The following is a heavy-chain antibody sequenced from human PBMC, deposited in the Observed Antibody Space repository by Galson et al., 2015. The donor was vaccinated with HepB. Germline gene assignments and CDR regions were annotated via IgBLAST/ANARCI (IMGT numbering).Heavy chain of an antibody. CDR2: IYHSGST. J-gene: IGHJ6*02. D-gene: IGHD3-22*01. V-gene: IGHV4-4*02. Sequence: ETLSLTCAVSGGSISSSNWWSWVRQPPGKGLEWIGEIYHSGSTNYNPSLKSRVTISVDKSKNQFSLKLSSVTAADTAVYYCASLAMENYDSSDPGGDVWGQGTTATVPS. CDR1: GGSISSSNW. CDR3: ASLAMENYDSSDPGGDV.